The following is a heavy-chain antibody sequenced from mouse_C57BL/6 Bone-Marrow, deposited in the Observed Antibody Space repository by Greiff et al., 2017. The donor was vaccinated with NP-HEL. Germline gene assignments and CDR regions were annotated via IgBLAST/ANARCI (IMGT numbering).Heavy chain of an antibody. Sequence: QVQLKQSGPGLVQPSQSLSITCTVSGFSLTSYGVHWVRQSPGKGLEWLGVIWRGGSTDYNAAFISRLSISKDNSKSQVFCKMNSLQADDTARYYCARRGNLYYFDYWGQGTTLTVSS. V-gene: IGHV2-2*01. CDR2: IWRGGST. D-gene: IGHD2-1*01. CDR3: ARRGNLYYFDY. J-gene: IGHJ2*01. CDR1: GFSLTSYG.